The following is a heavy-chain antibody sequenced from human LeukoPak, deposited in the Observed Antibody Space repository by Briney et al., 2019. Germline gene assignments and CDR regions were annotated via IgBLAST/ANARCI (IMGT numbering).Heavy chain of an antibody. D-gene: IGHD3-22*01. Sequence: SETLSLTCTVSGGSISSYYWSWIRQPPGEGLEWIGYIYYSGSTNYNPSLKSRVTISVDTSKNQFSLKLSSVTAADTAVYYCARDLGYYYDSSGYLDIWGQGTMVTVSS. V-gene: IGHV4-59*01. J-gene: IGHJ3*02. CDR1: GGSISSYY. CDR2: IYYSGST. CDR3: ARDLGYYYDSSGYLDI.